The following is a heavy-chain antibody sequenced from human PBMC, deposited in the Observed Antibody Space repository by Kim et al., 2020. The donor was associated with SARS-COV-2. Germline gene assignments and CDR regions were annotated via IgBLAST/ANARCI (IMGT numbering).Heavy chain of an antibody. CDR3: ARTPGHYDSGGYYYGMDV. CDR1: GGSFSGYY. Sequence: SETLSLTCAVYGGSFSGYYWTWIRQPPGTGLEWIGEINHNGRTIYNPSLKSRATISVDASRNQFSLKLTSVTAAYTAVYYCARTPGHYDSGGYYYGMDVWGQGTTVTVSS. CDR2: INHNGRT. D-gene: IGHD3-22*01. J-gene: IGHJ6*02. V-gene: IGHV4-34*01.